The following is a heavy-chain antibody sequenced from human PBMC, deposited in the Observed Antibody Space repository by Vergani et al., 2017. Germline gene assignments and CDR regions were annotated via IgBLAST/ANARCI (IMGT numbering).Heavy chain of an antibody. CDR1: GFTFSSYA. Sequence: EVQLLASGGGLVQPGGSLRLSCAASGFTFSSYAMSWVRQAPGKGLEWVSAISGSGGSTYYADSVKGRFTISRNNSKNTLYLQMNSLSAEDTAVYYCAKAAYCSSTSCYERYYFDYWGQGTLVTVSS. CDR2: ISGSGGST. D-gene: IGHD2-2*01. J-gene: IGHJ4*02. CDR3: AKAAYCSSTSCYERYYFDY. V-gene: IGHV3-23*01.